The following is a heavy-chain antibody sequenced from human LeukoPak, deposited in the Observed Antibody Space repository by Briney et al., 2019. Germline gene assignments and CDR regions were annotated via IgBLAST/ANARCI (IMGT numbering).Heavy chain of an antibody. V-gene: IGHV1-2*02. Sequence: ASVKVSFKASGYTFTGYYIHWVRQAPGQGLEWMGWVNPTSGGTNYAQKFQGRVTMTRDTSITTAQMELSRLRSDDTAVYYCARSSGWYDWFDPWGQGTLVTVSS. J-gene: IGHJ5*02. CDR3: ARSSGWYDWFDP. CDR1: GYTFTGYY. CDR2: VNPTSGGT. D-gene: IGHD6-19*01.